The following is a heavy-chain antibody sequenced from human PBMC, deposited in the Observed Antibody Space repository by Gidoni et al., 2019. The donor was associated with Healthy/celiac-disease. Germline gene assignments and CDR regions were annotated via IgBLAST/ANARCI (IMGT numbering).Heavy chain of an antibody. CDR1: GGSISSSSYY. V-gene: IGHV4-39*01. CDR2: IYYSGST. D-gene: IGHD2-15*01. CDR3: ARPRGWYHYFDY. Sequence: QLQLQESGPGLVKPSETLSLTCTVSGGSISSSSYYWGWIRQPPGKGLEWIGSIYYSGSTYYNPSLKSRVTISVDTSKNQFSLKLSSVTAADTAVYYCARPRGWYHYFDYWGQGTLVTVSS. J-gene: IGHJ4*02.